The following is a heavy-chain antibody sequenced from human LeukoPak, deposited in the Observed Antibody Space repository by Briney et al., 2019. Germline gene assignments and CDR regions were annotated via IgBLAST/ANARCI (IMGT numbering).Heavy chain of an antibody. CDR3: ARRHRYCSGGSCYLLDY. CDR2: IYYSGST. CDR1: GGSISSSSYY. J-gene: IGHJ4*02. Sequence: PSETLSLTCTVSGGSISSSSYYWGWIRQPPGKGLEWIGYIYYSGSTNYNPSLKSRVTISVDTSKNQFSLKLSSVTAADTAVYYCARRHRYCSGGSCYLLDYWGQGILVTVSS. V-gene: IGHV4-61*05. D-gene: IGHD2-15*01.